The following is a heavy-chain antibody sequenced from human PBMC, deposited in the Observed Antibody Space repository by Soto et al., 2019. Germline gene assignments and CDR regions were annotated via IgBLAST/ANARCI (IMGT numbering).Heavy chain of an antibody. V-gene: IGHV3-23*01. CDR1: GYAFSTYA. J-gene: IGHJ4*02. CDR2: ISAGGDIT. CDR3: KKSGAPESRSGYFNYFHS. Sequence: GGSLRLSCAASGYAFSTYAMTWVRQAPGKGLEWVSTISAGGDITFYGDSVKGRFTISRDNSKNNLYLQGNGLGAEDTAVYYCKKSGAPESRSGYFNYFHSCAQG. D-gene: IGHD3-3*01.